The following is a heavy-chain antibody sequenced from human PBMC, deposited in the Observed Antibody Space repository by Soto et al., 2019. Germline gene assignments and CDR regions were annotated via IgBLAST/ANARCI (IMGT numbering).Heavy chain of an antibody. CDR3: ARQPLFVSHSSSWYGWFDP. CDR2: IYYSGST. CDR1: GGSISSSSYY. D-gene: IGHD6-13*01. Sequence: QLQLQESGPGLVKPSETLSLTCTVSGGSISSSSYYWGWIRQPPGKGLEWIGSIYYSGSTYYNPSLKSRVTISVDTSKNQFSLKLSSVTAADTAVYYCARQPLFVSHSSSWYGWFDPWGQGTLVTVSS. V-gene: IGHV4-39*01. J-gene: IGHJ5*02.